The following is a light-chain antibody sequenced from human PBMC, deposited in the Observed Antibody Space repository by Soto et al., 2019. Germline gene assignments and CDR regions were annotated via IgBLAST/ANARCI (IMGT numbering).Light chain of an antibody. J-gene: IGLJ2*01. CDR3: SSYSSSTTLV. CDR1: SSDVGGYNY. Sequence: QSVLTQPASVSGSPGQSITISCTGTSSDVGGYNYVSWYQQHPGKAPKLMIYGVSSRPSGVYDRVSGSKSGNTASLTISGLQAEDESDYYCSSYSSSTTLVFGGGTKLTVL. CDR2: GVS. V-gene: IGLV2-14*01.